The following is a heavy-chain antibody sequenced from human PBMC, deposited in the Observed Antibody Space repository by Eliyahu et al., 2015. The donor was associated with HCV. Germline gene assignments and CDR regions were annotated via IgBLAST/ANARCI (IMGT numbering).Heavy chain of an antibody. D-gene: IGHD1-14*01. Sequence: QVQLVQSGGEVKQPGASVKVSCQASGYSXNYFGXXWVRXXPGQGXEWXGWITPHNGNTKYAQRFQGRVTMTIDKPTSSVYLELRNLRSDDTAMYYCARDSVGGTTSGFEYWGQGTLVPVSS. CDR1: GYSXNYFG. CDR2: ITPHNGNT. J-gene: IGHJ4*02. V-gene: IGHV1-18*01. CDR3: ARDSVGGTTSGFEY.